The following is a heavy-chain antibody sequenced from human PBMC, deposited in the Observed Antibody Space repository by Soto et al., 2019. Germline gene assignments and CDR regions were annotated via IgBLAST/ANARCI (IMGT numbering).Heavy chain of an antibody. CDR2: ITSDTKTI. CDR1: GFTFSVYS. J-gene: IGHJ4*02. CDR3: ARSVEGHFDY. Sequence: EVPLVESGGDLVQREGSLRLSCVAYGFTFSVYSMNWVRQAPGKGLEWFSYITSDTKTIKYADSVKGRFTISRDNAKNSVYLQMNSLRDEDTAVYYCARSVEGHFDYWGQGTVVTVSS. V-gene: IGHV3-48*02. D-gene: IGHD6-19*01.